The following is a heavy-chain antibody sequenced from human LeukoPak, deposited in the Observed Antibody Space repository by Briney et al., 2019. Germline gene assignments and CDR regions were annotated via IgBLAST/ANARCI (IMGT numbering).Heavy chain of an antibody. J-gene: IGHJ4*02. D-gene: IGHD5-12*01. CDR1: GLPLSTYN. Sequence: GGSLKLSCQASGLPLSTYNRTWFRKAPGKGREWVYSIISSSSYTNYADSVKGRFTISRDNAKNSLYLQMNSLRAEDTAVYYCAREGSRGIVATPFDYWGQGTLVTVSS. CDR2: IISSSSYT. CDR3: AREGSRGIVATPFDY. V-gene: IGHV3-11*06.